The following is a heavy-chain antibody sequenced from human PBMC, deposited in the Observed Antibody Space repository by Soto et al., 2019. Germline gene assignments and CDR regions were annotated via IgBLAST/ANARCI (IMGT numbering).Heavy chain of an antibody. CDR1: GGSVSNNSYY. CDR2: VYYSGSA. D-gene: IGHD3-10*01. CDR3: ARRPLVRGIIPYYFDY. Sequence: QLQLLESGPGLVKPSETLSLTCTVSGGSVSNNSYYWGWIRQPPGKRLEWIGSVYYSGSAYYNPSLKSRLTKSVDTSMNHFSLKLSSVTAADTAIYYCARRPLVRGIIPYYFDYWGQGTLVTVSS. V-gene: IGHV4-39*02. J-gene: IGHJ4*02.